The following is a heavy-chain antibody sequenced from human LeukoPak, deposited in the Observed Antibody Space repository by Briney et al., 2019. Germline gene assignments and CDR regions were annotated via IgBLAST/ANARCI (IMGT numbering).Heavy chain of an antibody. V-gene: IGHV4-39*01. CDR3: ARGRGNYYYYGMDV. CDR1: GGSISSSSYY. Sequence: PSETLSLTCTVSGGSISSSSYYWGWIRQPPGKGLEWIGSIFYTGSTYYNPSLKSRVTISVDTSKNQFSLKLSSVTAADTAVYYRARGRGNYYYYGMDVWGQGTTVTVSS. J-gene: IGHJ6*02. D-gene: IGHD6-25*01. CDR2: IFYTGST.